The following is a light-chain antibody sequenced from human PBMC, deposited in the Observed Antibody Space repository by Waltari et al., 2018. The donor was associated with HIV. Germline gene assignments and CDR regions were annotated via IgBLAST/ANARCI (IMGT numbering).Light chain of an antibody. CDR3: SSYTTSSTLEGV. CDR1: SSDVGGYNY. J-gene: IGLJ3*02. CDR2: EVN. Sequence: QSALTQPASVSGSPGQSITISCTGTSSDVGGYNYVSWYQQHPGKAPKLMIYEVNIRPSGVSNRFSGSKAGNTASLTISGLQAEDEADYYCSSYTTSSTLEGVFGGGTKLTVL. V-gene: IGLV2-14*01.